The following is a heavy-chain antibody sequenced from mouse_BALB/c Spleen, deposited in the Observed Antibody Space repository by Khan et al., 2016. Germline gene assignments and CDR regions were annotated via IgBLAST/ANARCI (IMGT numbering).Heavy chain of an antibody. Sequence: QVQLQQSGPELVRPGVSVKISCKGSGYTFTDFAMHWVMQSRAKSLEWIGIVSTYSDNTKYNQKFKGKATMTVDKYSSTAYMELVGLISEDSAIYYWARDYYGSRGFDYWGQGTSLTVSS. V-gene: IGHV1S137*01. J-gene: IGHJ2*02. D-gene: IGHD1-1*01. CDR1: GYTFTDFA. CDR3: ARDYYGSRGFDY. CDR2: VSTYSDNT.